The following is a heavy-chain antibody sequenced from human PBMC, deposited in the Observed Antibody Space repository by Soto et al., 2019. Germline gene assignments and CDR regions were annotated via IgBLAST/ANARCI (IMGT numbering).Heavy chain of an antibody. CDR1: GGSVSSGGFY. Sequence: PSETLSLTCTVSGGSVSSGGFYWNWIRQHPGKGLEWIGYMYNDGRTEYNPSLKSRVSISVDTPKNQFSLKVMSVTVADTAVYYCTREAGYWGQG. CDR3: TREAGY. D-gene: IGHD6-25*01. CDR2: MYNDGRT. J-gene: IGHJ4*02. V-gene: IGHV4-31*03.